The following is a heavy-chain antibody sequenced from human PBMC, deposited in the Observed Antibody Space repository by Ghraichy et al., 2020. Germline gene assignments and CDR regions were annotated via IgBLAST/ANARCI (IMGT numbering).Heavy chain of an antibody. Sequence: SGPTLVKPTQTLTLTCTFSGFSLSTSGVGVGWIRQPPGKALEWLALIYWDDDKRYSPSLKSRLTITKDTSKNQVVLTMTNMDPVDTATYYCAHGGPIGAAAGTGSAFDIWGQGTMVTVSS. V-gene: IGHV2-5*02. CDR2: IYWDDDK. CDR3: AHGGPIGAAAGTGSAFDI. D-gene: IGHD6-13*01. CDR1: GFSLSTSGVG. J-gene: IGHJ3*02.